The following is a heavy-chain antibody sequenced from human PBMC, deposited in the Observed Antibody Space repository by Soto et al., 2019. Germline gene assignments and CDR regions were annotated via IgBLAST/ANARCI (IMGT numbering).Heavy chain of an antibody. Sequence: SETLSLTCTVSGGSISSYYWSWIRQPPGKGLEWIGYICYSGSTNYNPSLKSRVTISVDTSKNQFSLKLSSVTAADTAVYYCARVCDCYSRDAFDIWGQGTMVTVSS. D-gene: IGHD2-21*02. CDR2: ICYSGST. CDR3: ARVCDCYSRDAFDI. CDR1: GGSISSYY. J-gene: IGHJ3*02. V-gene: IGHV4-59*01.